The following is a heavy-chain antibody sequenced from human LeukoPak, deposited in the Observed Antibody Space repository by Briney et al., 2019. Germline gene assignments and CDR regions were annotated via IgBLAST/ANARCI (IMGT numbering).Heavy chain of an antibody. J-gene: IGHJ6*03. CDR2: ISAGSAI. CDR1: GFTFSSFS. Sequence: AGGSLRLSCAASGFTFSSFSMNWVRQAPGKGLEWVSYISAGSAIYYADSVKGRFTISRDNSKNTLYLQMNSLRAEDTAVYYCARDPALYYYYMDVWGKGTTVTISS. V-gene: IGHV3-48*01. CDR3: ARDPALYYYYMDV.